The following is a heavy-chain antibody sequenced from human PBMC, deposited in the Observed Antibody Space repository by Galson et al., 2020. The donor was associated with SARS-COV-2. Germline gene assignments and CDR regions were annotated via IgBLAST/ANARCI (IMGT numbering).Heavy chain of an antibody. D-gene: IGHD4-17*01. CDR1: GFTFSSYG. J-gene: IGHJ4*02. CDR3: ARDEVTTGWYFDY. CDR2: IWYDGSNK. V-gene: IGHV3-33*01. Sequence: QLGESLKIYCAASGFTFSSYGMHWVRQAPGKGLAWVAVIWYDGSNKYYADSVKGRFTISRDNSKNTLYLQMNSLRAEDTAVYYCARDEVTTGWYFDYWGQGTLVTVSS.